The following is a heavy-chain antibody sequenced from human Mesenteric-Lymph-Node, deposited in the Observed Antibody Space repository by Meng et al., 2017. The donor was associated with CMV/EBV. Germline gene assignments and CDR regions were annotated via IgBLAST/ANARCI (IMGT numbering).Heavy chain of an antibody. CDR2: IKQEGTET. CDR3: ARDTITIFGVAYNPY. J-gene: IGHJ4*02. V-gene: IGHV3-7*01. D-gene: IGHD3-3*01. CDR1: GFNFNTYA. Sequence: GGSLRLSCAASGFNFNTYALHWVRQAPGKGLEWVANIKQEGTETYYVDSVKGRFTISRDNAKNSLYLQMNSLGVEDTAVYYCARDTITIFGVAYNPYWGQGTLVTVSS.